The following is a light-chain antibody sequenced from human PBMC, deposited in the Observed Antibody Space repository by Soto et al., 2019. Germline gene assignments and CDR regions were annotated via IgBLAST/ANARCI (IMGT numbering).Light chain of an antibody. CDR1: QSVRSS. CDR3: QQYVNWPYT. Sequence: EIVMTQSPATLSVSPGERATLSCRASQSVRSSLAWYQQNRGQPPRLLIYATSTRATGIPARFSGSGSGTEFTLTISGLQSEDFAVYYCQQYVNWPYTFGQGTKLEI. V-gene: IGKV3-15*01. CDR2: ATS. J-gene: IGKJ2*01.